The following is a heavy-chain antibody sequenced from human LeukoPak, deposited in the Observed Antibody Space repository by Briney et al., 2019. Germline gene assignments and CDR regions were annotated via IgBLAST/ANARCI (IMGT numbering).Heavy chain of an antibody. CDR1: GCTFTDYY. CDR3: VRDGLNWNYDY. Sequence: ASVKVSCKASGCTFTDYYMHWVRQAPGRGLEWMGWISPTSGGTAYAQRFQGRVALTRDTSISTAYMELSRLRSDDTAVYYCVRDGLNWNYDYWGQGTLVAVSS. V-gene: IGHV1-2*02. J-gene: IGHJ4*02. CDR2: ISPTSGGT. D-gene: IGHD1-7*01.